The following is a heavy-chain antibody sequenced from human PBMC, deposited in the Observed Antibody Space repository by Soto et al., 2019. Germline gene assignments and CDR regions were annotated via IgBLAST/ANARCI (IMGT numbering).Heavy chain of an antibody. V-gene: IGHV6-1*01. D-gene: IGHD3-3*01. J-gene: IGHJ5*02. CDR2: TYYRSKWYN. CDR1: GDSVSSNSAA. Sequence: SQTLSLTCAISGDSVSSNSAAWNWIRQSPSRGLEWLGRTYYRSKWYNDYAVSVKSRITINPDTSKNQFSLQLNSVTPEDTAVYYCARGLRFLEWLLYAENWFDPWGQGTLVTVSS. CDR3: ARGLRFLEWLLYAENWFDP.